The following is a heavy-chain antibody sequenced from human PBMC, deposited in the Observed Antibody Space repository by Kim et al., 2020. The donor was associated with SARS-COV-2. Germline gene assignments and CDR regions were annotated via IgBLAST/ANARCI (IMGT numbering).Heavy chain of an antibody. V-gene: IGHV3-23*01. CDR3: SKFGD. CDR2: GSGDNT. J-gene: IGHJ4*02. Sequence: GSGDNTYYADSVKGRFTISRDNSKNTVYLQMNSLRAEDTAIYYCSKFGDWGQGTLVTVSS. D-gene: IGHD3-10*01.